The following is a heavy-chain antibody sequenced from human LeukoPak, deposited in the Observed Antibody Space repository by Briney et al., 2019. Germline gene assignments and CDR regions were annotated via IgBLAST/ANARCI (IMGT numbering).Heavy chain of an antibody. V-gene: IGHV3-7*04. J-gene: IGHJ4*02. CDR3: ARGSTTFNS. CDR2: IKQDGSEK. CDR1: GFTFSSYW. D-gene: IGHD1-14*01. Sequence: GGSLSLSCAASGFTFSSYWMTWVRQAPGKGLEWVANIKQDGSEKNYVDSVKGRFTISRDNAQNSLYLQMNSLRAEDTAVYYCARGSTTFNSWGQGTLVTVSS.